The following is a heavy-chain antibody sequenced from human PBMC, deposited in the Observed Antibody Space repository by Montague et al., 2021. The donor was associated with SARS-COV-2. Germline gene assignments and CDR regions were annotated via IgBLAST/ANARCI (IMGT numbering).Heavy chain of an antibody. D-gene: IGHD3-3*01. Sequence: SLRLSCAASGFTFSDYRMNWVRQAPGKGLEWVSVIYSGGSSTYYADSVKGRFTISRDNSKNTLYLQMNSLRAEDTAVYYCAKDLEEFITIFGVVTKSPLGMDVWGQGTTVTVSS. J-gene: IGHJ6*02. CDR3: AKDLEEFITIFGVVTKSPLGMDV. V-gene: IGHV3-23*03. CDR2: IYSGGSST. CDR1: GFTFSDYR.